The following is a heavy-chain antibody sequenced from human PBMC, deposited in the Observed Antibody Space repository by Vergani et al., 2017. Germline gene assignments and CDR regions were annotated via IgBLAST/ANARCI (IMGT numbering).Heavy chain of an antibody. D-gene: IGHD6-13*01. CDR1: GYSFTSYW. J-gene: IGHJ4*02. CDR3: ARPRGWQQLVDYCDY. CDR2: IYPGDADP. Sequence: EVQLVQSGAEVKKPGESLKISCKGSGYSFTSYWIGWVRQMPGKGLEWMGIIYPGDADPRYSPSFQGQVTISADKSISTAYLQWSSLKASDTAMYYCARPRGWQQLVDYCDYWGQGTLVTVSS. V-gene: IGHV5-51*01.